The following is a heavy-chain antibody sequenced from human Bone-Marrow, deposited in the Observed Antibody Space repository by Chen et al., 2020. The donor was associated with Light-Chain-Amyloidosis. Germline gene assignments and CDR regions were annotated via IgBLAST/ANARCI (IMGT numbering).Heavy chain of an antibody. CDR1: GFTFSSYA. J-gene: IGHJ4*02. V-gene: IGHV3-23*01. CDR2: ISGSGGST. CDR3: AKDRKGYPDYFDY. Sequence: EVQLLESGGGLVQPGGSLRLSCAASGFTFSSYAMSWVRQAPGKGLEWVSTISGSGGSTYYADSVKGRFTISRDNSKNTLYLQMNSLRAEDTAVYYCAKDRKGYPDYFDYWGQGTLVTVSS. D-gene: IGHD5-12*01.